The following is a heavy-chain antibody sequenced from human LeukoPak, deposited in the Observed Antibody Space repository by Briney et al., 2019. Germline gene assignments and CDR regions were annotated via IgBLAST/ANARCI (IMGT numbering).Heavy chain of an antibody. CDR3: ARVSTLYYYDSSGYLDY. D-gene: IGHD3-22*01. V-gene: IGHV3-21*01. CDR1: GFTFSSYS. Sequence: GGSLRLSCAASGFTFSSYSMNWVRQAPGKGLEWVSSISSSSSYIYYADSVKGRFTISRDNAKNSLYLQMNSLRAEDTAVYYCARVSTLYYYDSSGYLDYWGQGTLVTVSS. CDR2: ISSSSSYI. J-gene: IGHJ4*02.